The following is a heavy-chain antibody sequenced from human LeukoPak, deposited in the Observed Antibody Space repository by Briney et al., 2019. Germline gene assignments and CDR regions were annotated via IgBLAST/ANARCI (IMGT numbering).Heavy chain of an antibody. J-gene: IGHJ5*02. V-gene: IGHV4-39*01. Sequence: SETLSLTCTVSGGSISSSSYYWGWIRQPPGKGLEWIGSIYYSGSTYYNPSLKSRVTISVDTSKNQFSLKLSSVTAAGTAVYYCARQGYYDFWSGYYPNWFDPWGQGTLVTVSS. CDR2: IYYSGST. CDR3: ARQGYYDFWSGYYPNWFDP. D-gene: IGHD3-3*01. CDR1: GGSISSSSYY.